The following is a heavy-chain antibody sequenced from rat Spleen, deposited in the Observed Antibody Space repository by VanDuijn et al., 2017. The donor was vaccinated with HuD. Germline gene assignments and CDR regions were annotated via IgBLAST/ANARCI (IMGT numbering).Heavy chain of an antibody. V-gene: IGHV5-25*01. CDR1: GFTFTNYY. J-gene: IGHJ3*01. CDR2: INTGGGTT. CDR3: TGGGHSALNWFAY. Sequence: EVQLVESGGGLVQPGRSMKLSCAASGFTFTNYYMAWVRQAPTKGLEWVASINTGGGTTYYPDTVKGRFVISKDNAKSTGNLQMNNLKSEDTAVYYCTGGGHSALNWFAYWGQGTLVTVSS. D-gene: IGHD3-3*01.